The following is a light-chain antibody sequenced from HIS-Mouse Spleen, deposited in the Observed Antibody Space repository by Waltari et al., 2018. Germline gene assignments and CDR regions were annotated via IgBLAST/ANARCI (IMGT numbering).Light chain of an antibody. CDR2: GNS. CDR1: SSNIGAGYD. V-gene: IGLV1-40*01. CDR3: QSYDSSLSGYV. Sequence: QSVLTQPPSVSGAPGQRVTISCTGSSSNIGAGYDGHWYQQLPGTAPKLLIYGNSNRPSGVPDRFSGSKSGTSASLAITGLKAEDEADYYCQSYDSSLSGYVFGTGTKVTVL. J-gene: IGLJ1*01.